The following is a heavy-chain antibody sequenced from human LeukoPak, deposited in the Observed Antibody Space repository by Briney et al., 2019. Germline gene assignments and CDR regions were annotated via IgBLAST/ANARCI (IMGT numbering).Heavy chain of an antibody. Sequence: GGSLRLSCVVSGFTFRNEGMNWVRQALGKGLEWIAYISNTGSPIHYRDSVKGRFTISRDNAQSSLFLQMNSLRPDDTAIYYCARGGNYAPFDYWGQGALVAVSS. J-gene: IGHJ4*02. V-gene: IGHV3-48*03. CDR1: GFTFRNEG. CDR2: ISNTGSPI. CDR3: ARGGNYAPFDY. D-gene: IGHD1-26*01.